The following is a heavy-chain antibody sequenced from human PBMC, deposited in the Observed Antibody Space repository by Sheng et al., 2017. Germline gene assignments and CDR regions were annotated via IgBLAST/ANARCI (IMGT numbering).Heavy chain of an antibody. CDR2: IWYDGSNK. V-gene: IGHV3-33*01. CDR1: GFTFSSYG. Sequence: QVQLVESGGGVVQPGRSLRLSCAASGFTFSSYGMHWVRQAPGKGLEWVAVIWYDGSNKYYADSVKGRFTISRDNSKNTLYLQMNSLRAEDTAVYYCARGCSSTSCPKGVDYWGQGTLVHRLL. CDR3: ARGCSSTSCPKGVDY. D-gene: IGHD2-2*01. J-gene: IGHJ4*02.